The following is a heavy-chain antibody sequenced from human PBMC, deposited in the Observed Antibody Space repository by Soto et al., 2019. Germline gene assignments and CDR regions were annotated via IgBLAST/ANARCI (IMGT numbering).Heavy chain of an antibody. J-gene: IGHJ3*02. V-gene: IGHV1-46*03. CDR3: ARGPYYYDSSGPKTAEYAFDI. CDR2: INPSGGST. D-gene: IGHD3-22*01. Sequence: ASVKVSCKASGYTFTSYYMHWVRQAPGQGLEWMGIINPSGGSTSYAQKFQGRVTMTRDTSTSTVYMELSSLRSEDTAVYYCARGPYYYDSSGPKTAEYAFDIWGQGTMVTVSS. CDR1: GYTFTSYY.